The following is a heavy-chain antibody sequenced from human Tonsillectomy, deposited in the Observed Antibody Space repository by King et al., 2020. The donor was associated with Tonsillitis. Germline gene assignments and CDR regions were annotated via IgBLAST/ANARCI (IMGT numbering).Heavy chain of an antibody. D-gene: IGHD6-6*01. CDR2: MNEDGSIK. CDR1: GFTFGNYW. V-gene: IGHV3-7*03. Sequence: QMVQSGGGLVQRGESLRLSCAASGFTFGNYWMTWVRQAPGKGLEWVANMNEDGSIKYYVDSVRGRFSISRDNAQNSLYLQMNSLRAEDTALYYCARGDSNSGDYWGQGTLVTVSS. J-gene: IGHJ4*02. CDR3: ARGDSNSGDY.